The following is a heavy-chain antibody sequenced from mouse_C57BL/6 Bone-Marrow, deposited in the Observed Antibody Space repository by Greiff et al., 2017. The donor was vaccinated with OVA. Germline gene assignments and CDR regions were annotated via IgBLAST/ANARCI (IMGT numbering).Heavy chain of an antibody. D-gene: IGHD3-1*01. Sequence: EVQLVESGAGLVKPGGSLKLSCAASGFTFSSYAMSWVRQTPEKRLEWVAYISSGGDYIYYADTVKGRFTISRDNARNTLYLRMSSLKAEDASMYYCTGLLEAMDYWGQGTAVTVSS. J-gene: IGHJ4*01. CDR2: ISSGGDYI. CDR1: GFTFSSYA. CDR3: TGLLEAMDY. V-gene: IGHV5-9-1*02.